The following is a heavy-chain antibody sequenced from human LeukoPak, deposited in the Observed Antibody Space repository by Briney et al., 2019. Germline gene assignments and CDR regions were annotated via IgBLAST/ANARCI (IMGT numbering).Heavy chain of an antibody. D-gene: IGHD3-22*01. CDR2: IYTSGST. CDR1: GGSISSYY. J-gene: IGHJ5*02. CDR3: ARRPQTYYYDSSGSVWFDP. Sequence: PSETLSLTCTVSGGSISSYYWSWIRQPPGKGLEWIGYIYTSGSTNYNPSLKSRVTISVDTSKNQFSLKLSSVTAADTAVYYCARRPQTYYYDSSGSVWFDPWGQGTLVTVSS. V-gene: IGHV4-4*09.